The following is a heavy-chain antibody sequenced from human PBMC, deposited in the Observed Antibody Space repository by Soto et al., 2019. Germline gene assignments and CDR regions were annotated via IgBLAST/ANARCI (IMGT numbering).Heavy chain of an antibody. J-gene: IGHJ4*02. Sequence: GGSLRLSCAASGFTFYTYAMSWVRQAPGKGLEWVSTISDSGGSTYYADSVKGRFTTSRDNSRNTLYLQMNSLRAEDTAVYYCAKRGRYYFDYWGQGTLVTVSS. CDR1: GFTFYTYA. CDR3: AKRGRYYFDY. V-gene: IGHV3-23*01. CDR2: ISDSGGST.